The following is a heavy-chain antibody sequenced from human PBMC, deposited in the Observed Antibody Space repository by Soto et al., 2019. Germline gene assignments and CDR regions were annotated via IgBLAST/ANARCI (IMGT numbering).Heavy chain of an antibody. D-gene: IGHD4-4*01. CDR1: GFTFSSYA. Sequence: PGGSLRLSCAASGFTFSSYAMSWVRQAPGKGLEWVSAISGSGGSTYYADSVKGRFTISRDNSKNTLYLQMNSLRAEDTAVYYCAKSLTFTVTTGWFDPWGQGPLVTVSS. V-gene: IGHV3-23*01. CDR3: AKSLTFTVTTGWFDP. CDR2: ISGSGGST. J-gene: IGHJ5*02.